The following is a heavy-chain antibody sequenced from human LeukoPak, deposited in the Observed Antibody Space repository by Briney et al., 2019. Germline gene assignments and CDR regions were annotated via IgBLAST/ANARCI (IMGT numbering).Heavy chain of an antibody. J-gene: IGHJ4*02. CDR2: IYHSGST. V-gene: IGHV4-4*02. Sequence: PSETLSLTCAISGVSISTNNWWSWVRQPPGKGLEWIGEIYHSGSTHYSPSLKSRVTMSVDKSKNQFFLNLNSVTAADTAVYYCAREISLVAVAGTSYYFDDWGQGTLVTVSS. D-gene: IGHD6-19*01. CDR3: AREISLVAVAGTSYYFDD. CDR1: GVSISTNNW.